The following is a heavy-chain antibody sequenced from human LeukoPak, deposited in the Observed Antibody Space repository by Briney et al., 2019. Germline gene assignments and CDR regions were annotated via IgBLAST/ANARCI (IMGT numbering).Heavy chain of an antibody. CDR1: GFTFSSYA. CDR3: VTEGQLVPYY. V-gene: IGHV3-30-3*01. J-gene: IGHJ4*02. D-gene: IGHD6-6*01. Sequence: GGSLRLSCAASGFTFSSYAMHWVRQAPGKGLEWVAVISYDGSNEYYADSVKGRFTISRDNSKNTLYLQMNSLRAEDTAVYYCVTEGQLVPYYWGQGTLVTVSS. CDR2: ISYDGSNE.